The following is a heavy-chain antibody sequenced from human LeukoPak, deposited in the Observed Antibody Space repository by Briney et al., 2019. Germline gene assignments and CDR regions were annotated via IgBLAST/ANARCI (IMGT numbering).Heavy chain of an antibody. Sequence: PGGSLRLSCAASGFTFSSDDMNWVRQAPGKGLEWVSGISGNGYSTYYAECVKGRFTISRDNSKNTLLLQMNSLRAEDTAVYYCAKVNWCSASCADAWGQGTLVTVSS. CDR1: GFTFSSDD. CDR2: ISGNGYST. J-gene: IGHJ1*01. D-gene: IGHD2-2*01. CDR3: AKVNWCSASCADA. V-gene: IGHV3-23*01.